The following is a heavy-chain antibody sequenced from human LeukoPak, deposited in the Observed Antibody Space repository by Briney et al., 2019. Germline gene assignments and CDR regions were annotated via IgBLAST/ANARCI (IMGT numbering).Heavy chain of an antibody. Sequence: ASVKVSCKASGYTFTSYGISWVRQAPGQGLEWMGWISAYNGNTNYAQKFQGRVTMTRDTSTSTVYMELSSLRSEDTAVYYCARDHPIAAAGTGPFDYWGQGTLVTVSS. V-gene: IGHV1-18*01. D-gene: IGHD6-13*01. CDR2: ISAYNGNT. CDR3: ARDHPIAAAGTGPFDY. CDR1: GYTFTSYG. J-gene: IGHJ4*02.